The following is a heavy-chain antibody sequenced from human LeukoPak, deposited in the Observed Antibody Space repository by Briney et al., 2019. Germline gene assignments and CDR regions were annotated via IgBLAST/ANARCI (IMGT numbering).Heavy chain of an antibody. V-gene: IGHV3-23*01. D-gene: IGHD3/OR15-3a*01. CDR1: GITLNNYG. CDR2: ISDSGGSK. Sequence: GGSLRLSCAVSGITLNNYGMTWVRQAPGKGLEWVSGISDSGGSKKYADSVKGRFTISRGNPKNTPYLQMNSLTAEDTAVYFCAKRGAVIRVILVGFHKEAYYFESWGQGALVTVSS. J-gene: IGHJ4*02. CDR3: AKRGAVIRVILVGFHKEAYYFES.